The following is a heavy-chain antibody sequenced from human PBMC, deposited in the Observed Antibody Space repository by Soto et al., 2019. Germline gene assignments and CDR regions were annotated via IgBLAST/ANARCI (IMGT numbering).Heavy chain of an antibody. CDR1: GYTFTGYY. CDR2: INPNSGGT. J-gene: IGHJ6*02. V-gene: IGHV1-2*04. D-gene: IGHD6-19*01. Sequence: GASVKVSCKASGYTFTGYYMHWVRQAPGQGLEWMGWINPNSGGTNYAQKFQGWVTMTRDTSISTAYMELSRLRSDDTAVYYCARDFLVGAELAVAGTYYYYGMDVWGQGTTVTVSS. CDR3: ARDFLVGAELAVAGTYYYYGMDV.